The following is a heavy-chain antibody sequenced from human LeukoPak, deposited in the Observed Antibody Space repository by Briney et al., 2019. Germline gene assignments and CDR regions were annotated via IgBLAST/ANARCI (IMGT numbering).Heavy chain of an antibody. Sequence: AGGSLRLSCAASGFTFSSCAIHWVRQAPGKGLEWVARISYGGSNKYYADSVKGRFSISRDNSKNTLYLQMNILRAEDTACYYSARETGRAVGSKDFDYWGQGTLVTVSS. J-gene: IGHJ4*02. CDR3: ARETGRAVGSKDFDY. CDR2: ISYGGSNK. V-gene: IGHV3-30-3*01. CDR1: GFTFSSCA. D-gene: IGHD2/OR15-2a*01.